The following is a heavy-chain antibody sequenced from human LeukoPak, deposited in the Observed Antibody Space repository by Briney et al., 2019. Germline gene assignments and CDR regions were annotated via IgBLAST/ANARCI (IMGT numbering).Heavy chain of an antibody. CDR1: GGSISSGGYY. V-gene: IGHV4-31*03. D-gene: IGHD3-10*01. Sequence: SETLSLTCTVSGGSISSGGYYWSWIRPHPGKGLEWIGYIYYSGSTYYNPSLKSRVTISVDTSKNQFSLKLSSVTAADTAVYYCARVGYYGSGSYSTRNYYYGMDVWGQGTTVTVSS. CDR2: IYYSGST. CDR3: ARVGYYGSGSYSTRNYYYGMDV. J-gene: IGHJ6*02.